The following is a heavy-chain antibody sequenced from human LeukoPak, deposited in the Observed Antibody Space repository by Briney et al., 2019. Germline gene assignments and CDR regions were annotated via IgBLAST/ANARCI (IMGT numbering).Heavy chain of an antibody. CDR3: ARGGDSSGSIRSAFDI. Sequence: PGGFLKPSCAAPGFPVSNNYMSLVRQAPGEGLGLVSVISSSGSTYYADSVKGRFTISRDNSKNTLYLQMNSLRAEDTAVYYCARGGDSSGSIRSAFDIWGQGTMVTVSS. CDR2: ISSSGST. J-gene: IGHJ3*02. V-gene: IGHV3-53*01. D-gene: IGHD3-22*01. CDR1: GFPVSNNY.